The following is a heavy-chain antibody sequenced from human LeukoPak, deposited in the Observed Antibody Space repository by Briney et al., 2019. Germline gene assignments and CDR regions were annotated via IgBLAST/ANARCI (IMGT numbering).Heavy chain of an antibody. CDR3: ARVAVAGLDY. CDR2: IYYSGST. D-gene: IGHD6-19*01. CDR1: GGSISSYY. Sequence: PSETLSLTCTVSGGSISSYYWSWIRQPPGKGLEWIGYIYYSGSTNYNPSLKSRVTISVDTSKNQFSLKLSSVTAADTAVYYCARVAVAGLDYWGQETLVTVSS. V-gene: IGHV4-59*01. J-gene: IGHJ4*02.